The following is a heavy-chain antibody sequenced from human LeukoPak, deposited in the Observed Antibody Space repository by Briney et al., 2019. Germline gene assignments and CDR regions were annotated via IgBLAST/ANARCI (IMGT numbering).Heavy chain of an antibody. CDR3: ARAAMVRGVILWFDP. CDR1: GFTFSSYW. D-gene: IGHD3-10*01. V-gene: IGHV3-7*01. Sequence: GSLRLSCAASGFTFSSYWMSWVRQAPGKGLEWVANIKQDGSEKYYVDSVKGRFTISRDNAKNSLYLQMNSLRAEDTAVYYCARAAMVRGVILWFDPWGQGTLVTVSS. CDR2: IKQDGSEK. J-gene: IGHJ5*02.